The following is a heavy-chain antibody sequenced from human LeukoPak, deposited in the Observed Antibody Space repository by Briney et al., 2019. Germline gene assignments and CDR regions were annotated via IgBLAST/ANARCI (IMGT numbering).Heavy chain of an antibody. V-gene: IGHV1-46*04. Sequence: ASVKVSCKASGYIFTDYYIHWVRQAPGQGLEWMGIINPSGGSTSYAQKLQGRVTMTKDTSTRTVYMELSSLRSDDTAVYYCARGAELANPQDYWGQGTLVTVSS. J-gene: IGHJ4*02. D-gene: IGHD1-1*01. CDR3: ARGAELANPQDY. CDR1: GYIFTDYY. CDR2: INPSGGST.